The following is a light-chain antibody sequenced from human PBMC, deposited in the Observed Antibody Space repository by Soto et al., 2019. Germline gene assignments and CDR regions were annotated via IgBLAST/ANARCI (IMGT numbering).Light chain of an antibody. V-gene: IGKV4-1*01. CDR3: HQFYTSPFT. CDR2: WAS. J-gene: IGKJ3*01. Sequence: DIVLTQSPASLSVSLGERATINCKSSQPILYNSNNKNNLTWYQQKSGQPPELLIYWASVRESGVPDRFSGSGSGTDFTLTITSLQAEDVAVYFCHQFYTSPFTFGPGTKVDIK. CDR1: QPILYNSNNKNN.